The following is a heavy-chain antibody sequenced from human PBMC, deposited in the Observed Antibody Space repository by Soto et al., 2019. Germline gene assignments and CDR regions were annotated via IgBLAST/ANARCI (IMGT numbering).Heavy chain of an antibody. CDR2: IIPIYASP. CDR1: GGTFSSNA. CDR3: AVTVTGSRSPLAH. Sequence: QVQLVQSGAEVKKPGPSVKVSCKASGGTFSSNAISWVRQAPGQGLEWMGGIIPIYASPNYAQNFQGRVTVTADKATSTAYLELSRLKFADSAIYYCAVTVTGSRSPLAHWGRGTLVIVSS. V-gene: IGHV1-69*06. J-gene: IGHJ4*02. D-gene: IGHD3-9*01.